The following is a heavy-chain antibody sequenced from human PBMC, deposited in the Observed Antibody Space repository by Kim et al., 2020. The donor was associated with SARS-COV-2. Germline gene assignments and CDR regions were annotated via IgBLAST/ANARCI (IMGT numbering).Heavy chain of an antibody. CDR1: GFTFGDYA. V-gene: IGHV3-49*03. CDR2: IRSKAYGGTT. Sequence: GGSLRLSCTASGFTFGDYAMSWFRQAPGKGLEWVGFIRSKAYGGTTEYAASVKGRFTISRDDSKSIAYLQMNSLKTEDTAVYYCTREVVGAVDWFDPWGQGTLVTVSS. J-gene: IGHJ5*02. CDR3: TREVVGAVDWFDP. D-gene: IGHD1-26*01.